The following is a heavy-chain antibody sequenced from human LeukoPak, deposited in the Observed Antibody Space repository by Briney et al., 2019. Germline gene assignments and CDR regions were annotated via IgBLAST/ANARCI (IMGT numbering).Heavy chain of an antibody. V-gene: IGHV3-30*04. CDR3: AKAPIEQRFLEWLPPYYFDY. Sequence: GGSLRLSCAASGFTFSSYAMHWVRQAPGKGLEWVAVISYDGSNKYYADSVKGRFTISRDNSKNTLYLQMNSLRAEDTAVYYCAKAPIEQRFLEWLPPYYFDYWGQGTLVTVSS. CDR2: ISYDGSNK. J-gene: IGHJ4*02. D-gene: IGHD3-3*01. CDR1: GFTFSSYA.